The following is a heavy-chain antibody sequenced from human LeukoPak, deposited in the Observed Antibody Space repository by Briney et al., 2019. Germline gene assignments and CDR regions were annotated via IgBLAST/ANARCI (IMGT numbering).Heavy chain of an antibody. CDR2: INHSGST. J-gene: IGHJ4*02. CDR1: GGSFSGYY. D-gene: IGHD2-2*01. V-gene: IGHV4-34*01. CDR3: ARDRRWPAATFDY. Sequence: SETLSLTCAVYGGSFSGYYWSWIRQPPGKGLEWIGEINHSGSTNYNPSLKSRVTISVDTSKNQFSLKLSSVTAADTAVYYCARDRRWPAATFDYWGQGTLVTVSS.